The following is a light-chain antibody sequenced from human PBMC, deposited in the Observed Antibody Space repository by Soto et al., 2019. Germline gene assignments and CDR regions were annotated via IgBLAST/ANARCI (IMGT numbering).Light chain of an antibody. Sequence: QAVVTQPASVSGSPGQSITISCTGTSSDVGGYNYVSWYQQHPGKAPKLMIYEVSNRPSGVSNRFSGSKSGNTASLTISGLQAEDEADYYCSSYTSSSTFGGGTKLTFL. CDR2: EVS. CDR3: SSYTSSST. J-gene: IGLJ3*02. CDR1: SSDVGGYNY. V-gene: IGLV2-14*01.